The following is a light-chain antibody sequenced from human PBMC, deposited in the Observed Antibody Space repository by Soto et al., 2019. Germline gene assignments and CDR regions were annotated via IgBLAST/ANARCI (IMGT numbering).Light chain of an antibody. V-gene: IGKV3-20*01. Sequence: EIVLTQSPGTLSLSPGERATLSCGASQSVTSNYLAWYQQKPGQAPRLLIFGASIRVKGIPDRFIGSGSGTDVTLTISRLEPEDFAVYYCQHYVTSPTTFGQGTKVEVK. J-gene: IGKJ1*01. CDR1: QSVTSNY. CDR3: QHYVTSPTT. CDR2: GAS.